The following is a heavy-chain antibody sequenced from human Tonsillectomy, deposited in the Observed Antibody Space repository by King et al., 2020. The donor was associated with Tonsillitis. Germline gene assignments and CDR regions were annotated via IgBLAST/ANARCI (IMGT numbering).Heavy chain of an antibody. CDR1: GFTFSSYG. J-gene: IGHJ4*02. V-gene: IGHV3-30*02. CDR2: IRYDGSKK. D-gene: IGHD3-10*01. CDR3: AKVPTGGWFGEELNYFDY. Sequence: VQLVESGGGVVQPGGSLRLSCAASGFTFSSYGMHWVRQAPGKGLEWVAFIRYDGSKKYYADSLKGRFTISRDNSKNTLYLQMNSLRADDTAVYYCAKVPTGGWFGEELNYFDYGGQGTLVTVSS.